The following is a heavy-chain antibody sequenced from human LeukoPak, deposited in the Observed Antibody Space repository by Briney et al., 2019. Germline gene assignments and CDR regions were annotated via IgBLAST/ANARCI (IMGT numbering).Heavy chain of an antibody. CDR2: IKQDGSEK. J-gene: IGHJ3*02. CDR3: AREPQYYDILTGYYPHAFDI. D-gene: IGHD3-9*01. CDR1: GFTFSSYC. Sequence: PGASLRLSCAASGFTFSSYCMSWVRQAPGKGLEWVANIKQDGSEKYYVDSVKGRFTISRDNAKNSLYLQMNSLRAEDTAVYYCAREPQYYDILTGYYPHAFDIWGQGTMVTVSS. V-gene: IGHV3-7*03.